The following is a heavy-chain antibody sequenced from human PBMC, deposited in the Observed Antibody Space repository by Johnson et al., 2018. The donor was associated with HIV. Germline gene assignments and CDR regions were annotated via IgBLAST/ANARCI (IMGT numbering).Heavy chain of an antibody. J-gene: IGHJ3*02. CDR3: ARDPRGVIVAPSDAFDI. V-gene: IGHV3-7*01. CDR1: GFTFSSYW. CDR2: IKQDGSEK. D-gene: IGHD3-10*01. Sequence: VQLVESGGGLVQPGGSLRLSCAASGFTFSSYWMSWVRQAPGKGLEWVAHIKQDGSEKYYVDSVKGRFTISRDNAKNSLFLQMNSLRAEDTAVYYCARDPRGVIVAPSDAFDIWGQGTMVTVSS.